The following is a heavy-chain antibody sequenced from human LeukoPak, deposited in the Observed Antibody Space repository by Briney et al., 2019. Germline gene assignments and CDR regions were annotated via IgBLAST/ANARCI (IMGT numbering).Heavy chain of an antibody. CDR3: ARHDDFLSAYNY. CDR1: GFAVSSYW. CDR2: IYHTGSV. V-gene: IGHV4-4*02. D-gene: IGHD3-3*01. Sequence: GSLRLSRAVSGFAVSSYWMNWVRQAPGKGLEWIGEIYHTGSVNYNLSLESRVTISRDRSKNQFSLMLRSVTAADTAVYYCARHDDFLSAYNYWGQGILVTVSS. J-gene: IGHJ4*02.